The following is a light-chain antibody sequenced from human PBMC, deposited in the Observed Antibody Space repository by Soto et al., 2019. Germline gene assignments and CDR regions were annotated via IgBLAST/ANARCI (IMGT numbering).Light chain of an antibody. CDR1: QDISYY. Sequence: IEMTQFRSARTSSGGHRISLRCQASQDISYYLSWYQQKPGQAPNLLIYGASNLEPGVPSRFSGSGSGTDFTLTSSSLQPEDIATYYCQQYDNLPITFGHGTRLEIK. J-gene: IGKJ5*01. V-gene: IGKV1-33*01. CDR3: QQYDNLPIT. CDR2: GAS.